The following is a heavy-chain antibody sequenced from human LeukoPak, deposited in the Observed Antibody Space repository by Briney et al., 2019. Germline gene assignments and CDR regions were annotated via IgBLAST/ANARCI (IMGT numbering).Heavy chain of an antibody. Sequence: ASVKVSCKVFGYPLSELSMHWVRQVPGRGLEWMGGFDPEDGERMYAQKFQGRVTMTEDTSTDTAYMELSSLRSEDTAVYYCARGGDYGDYGFDYWGQGTLVTVSS. D-gene: IGHD4-17*01. CDR2: FDPEDGER. CDR3: ARGGDYGDYGFDY. J-gene: IGHJ4*02. V-gene: IGHV1-24*01. CDR1: GYPLSELS.